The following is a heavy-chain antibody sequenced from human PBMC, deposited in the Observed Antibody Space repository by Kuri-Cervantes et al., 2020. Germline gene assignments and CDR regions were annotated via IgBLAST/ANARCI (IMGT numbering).Heavy chain of an antibody. CDR3: ARAGIHDYGGNSAFHFDY. D-gene: IGHD4-23*01. Sequence: ASEKVSCKASGYTFTSYAMHWVRQAPGQRLEWMGWINAGNGNTKYSQKFQGIVTITRDTSASTAYMELSSLRSEDTAVYYCARAGIHDYGGNSAFHFDYWGQGTLVTVSS. J-gene: IGHJ4*02. CDR1: GYTFTSYA. V-gene: IGHV1-3*01. CDR2: INAGNGNT.